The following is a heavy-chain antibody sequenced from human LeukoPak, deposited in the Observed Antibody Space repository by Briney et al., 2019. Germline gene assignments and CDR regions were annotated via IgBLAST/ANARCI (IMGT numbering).Heavy chain of an antibody. J-gene: IGHJ4*02. CDR1: GFTFSRHS. Sequence: GGSLRLSCAASGFTFSRHSMNWVRQAPGKGLEWVSSISSSGSYIYYADSVKGRVTISRDNTRNSMYLQMNSLRAEDTAVYYCARQRPKGLPRSGHRGGLYYFDYWGQGTLVTVSS. D-gene: IGHD2-15*01. CDR3: ARQRPKGLPRSGHRGGLYYFDY. CDR2: ISSSGSYI. V-gene: IGHV3-21*01.